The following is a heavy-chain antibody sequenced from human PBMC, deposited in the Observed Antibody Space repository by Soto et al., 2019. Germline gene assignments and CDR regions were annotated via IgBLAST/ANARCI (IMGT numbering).Heavy chain of an antibody. CDR2: IKSKADGGTT. J-gene: IGHJ4*02. D-gene: IGHD4-17*01. CDR1: EFTFANAW. V-gene: IGHV3-15*01. CDR3: TSLYYGH. Sequence: GGSLRLSCAASEFTFANAWISWVRQAPGKGLEWVGRIKSKADGGTTDYAAPVKGRFTISRDESQNTLYLQMNSLKTEDTAVYYCTSLYYGHWGQGTLVTDS.